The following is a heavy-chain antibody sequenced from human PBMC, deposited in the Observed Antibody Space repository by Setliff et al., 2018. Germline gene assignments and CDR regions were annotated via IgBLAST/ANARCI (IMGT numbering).Heavy chain of an antibody. CDR2: IYTSGST. J-gene: IGHJ4*02. CDR1: GGSISRGSYD. D-gene: IGHD5-18*01. Sequence: SETLSLTCTVSGGSISRGSYDWSWIRQPAGKGLEWIGRIYTSGSTNYNLSLKSRVTISVDTSKNQFSLKLSSVTAADTAVYYCARGGYSYGLGGFPLDYWGQGTLVTVSS. V-gene: IGHV4-61*02. CDR3: ARGGYSYGLGGFPLDY.